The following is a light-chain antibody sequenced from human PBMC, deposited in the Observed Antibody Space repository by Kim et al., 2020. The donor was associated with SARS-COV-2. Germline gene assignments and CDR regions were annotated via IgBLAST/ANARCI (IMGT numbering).Light chain of an antibody. CDR2: DDS. V-gene: IGLV3-21*03. CDR1: NIGSKS. J-gene: IGLJ2*01. Sequence: SYELTQPPSVSVAPGKTARITCGGNNIGSKSVHWYQQKPGQAPVLVVYDDSDRPSWIPERFSGSNSGNTATLTISRVEAGDEADYYCQVWDSSSDLVVFG. CDR3: QVWDSSSDLVV.